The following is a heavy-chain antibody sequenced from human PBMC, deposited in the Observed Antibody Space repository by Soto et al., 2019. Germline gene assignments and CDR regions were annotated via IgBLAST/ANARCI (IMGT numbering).Heavy chain of an antibody. D-gene: IGHD3-22*01. Sequence: GGSLRLSCAASGFTFSSYAMSWVRQAPGKGLEWVSAISGSGGSTYYADSVKGRFTISNDNAKNALYLQMNSLRADDTAVYYCAAEDSTGASVIWGQGTMVTVSS. CDR3: AAEDSTGASVI. J-gene: IGHJ3*02. CDR1: GFTFSSYA. CDR2: ISGSGGST. V-gene: IGHV3-23*01.